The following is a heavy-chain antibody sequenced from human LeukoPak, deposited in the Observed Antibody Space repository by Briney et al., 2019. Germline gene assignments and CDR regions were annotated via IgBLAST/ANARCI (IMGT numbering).Heavy chain of an antibody. CDR3: ARTDYDILTGQTYYYGMDV. CDR1: GFTFSAYA. CDR2: ISYDGSNK. J-gene: IGHJ6*02. Sequence: GGSLRLPCAASGFTFSAYAMHWVRQAPGKGLGWVAAISYDGSNKWYGDSVKGRFTISRDNSKNTLYLQMSSLKVEDTGVYYCARTDYDILTGQTYYYGMDVWGQGTTVTVSS. D-gene: IGHD3-9*01. V-gene: IGHV3-30*03.